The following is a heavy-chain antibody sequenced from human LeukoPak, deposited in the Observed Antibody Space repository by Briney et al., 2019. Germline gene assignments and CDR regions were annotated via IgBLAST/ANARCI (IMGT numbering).Heavy chain of an antibody. CDR2: INPNSGGT. D-gene: IGHD2-21*02. Sequence: ASVKASCKASGYTFTGYYMHWVRQAPGQGLEWMGWINPNSGGTNYAQKFQGWVTMTRDTSISTAYMELSRLRSDDTAVYYCATGRYCGGDCYSNWGQGTLVTVSS. V-gene: IGHV1-2*04. J-gene: IGHJ4*02. CDR1: GYTFTGYY. CDR3: ATGRYCGGDCYSN.